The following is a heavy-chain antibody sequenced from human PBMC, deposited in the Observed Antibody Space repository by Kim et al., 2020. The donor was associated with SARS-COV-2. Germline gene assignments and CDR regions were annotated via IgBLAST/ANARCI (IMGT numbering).Heavy chain of an antibody. Sequence: ASVKVSCKASGYTFTSYYMHWVRQAPGQGLEWMGIINPSGGSTSYAQKFQGRVTMTRDTSTSTVYMELSSLRSEDTAVYYCAIRGGSSWSEALFGMDVWGQGTTVTVSS. D-gene: IGHD6-13*01. V-gene: IGHV1-46*01. CDR1: GYTFTSYY. CDR3: AIRGGSSWSEALFGMDV. CDR2: INPSGGST. J-gene: IGHJ6*02.